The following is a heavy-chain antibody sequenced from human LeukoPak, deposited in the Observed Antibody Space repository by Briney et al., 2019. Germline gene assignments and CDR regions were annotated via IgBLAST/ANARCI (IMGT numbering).Heavy chain of an antibody. CDR3: ARVAAEYYYDSSGPYDY. V-gene: IGHV3-7*01. CDR1: GFTFSSYW. CDR2: IKQDGSEE. Sequence: GGSLRLSCAASGFTFSSYWMSWVRQAPGKGLEWVANIKQDGSEEYYVDSVKGRFTISRDNAKNSLYLQMNSLRAEDTAVYYCARVAAEYYYDSSGPYDYWSQGTLVTVSS. J-gene: IGHJ4*02. D-gene: IGHD3-22*01.